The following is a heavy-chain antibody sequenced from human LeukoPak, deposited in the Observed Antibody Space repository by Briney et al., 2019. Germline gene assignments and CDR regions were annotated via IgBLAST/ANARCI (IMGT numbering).Heavy chain of an antibody. CDR1: GFAFSSFS. CDR2: VNGDGSST. CDR3: ARDGIAAVDFDY. J-gene: IGHJ4*02. V-gene: IGHV3-74*01. D-gene: IGHD6-13*01. Sequence: GSLRLSCAASGFAFSSFSMAWVRQAPGKGLVWVSRVNGDGSSTNYADSVKGRFTISRDNAKNTLYLQMNSLRAEDTAVYYCARDGIAAVDFDYWGQGILVTVSS.